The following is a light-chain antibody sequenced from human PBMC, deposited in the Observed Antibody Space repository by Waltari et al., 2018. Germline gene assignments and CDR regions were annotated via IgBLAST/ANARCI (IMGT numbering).Light chain of an antibody. J-gene: IGKJ2*01. V-gene: IGKV1-16*01. CDR1: QDIDNN. Sequence: DIQMTQSPSSLSASVGDTVNLTCQASQDIDNNLNWYQQKPGRAPKFLISRSSSLQRAFPSRFSGYRSGTIFTLTIGSLQPEDFATYFCQQGYRFPYTFGQGTKVEIK. CDR3: QQGYRFPYT. CDR2: RSS.